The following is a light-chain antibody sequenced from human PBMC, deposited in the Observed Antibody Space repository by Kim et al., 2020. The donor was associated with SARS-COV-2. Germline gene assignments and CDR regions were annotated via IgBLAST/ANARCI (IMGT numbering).Light chain of an antibody. J-gene: IGLJ3*02. CDR1: NMGRKS. V-gene: IGLV3-21*04. Sequence: APGKTARITCGGNNMGRKSVHWYQQKPGQAHVLVIYYDSDRPSGIPERFSGSNSGNTATLTISRVEAGDEADYYCQVWDSSSDLWVFGGGTQLTVL. CDR2: YDS. CDR3: QVWDSSSDLWV.